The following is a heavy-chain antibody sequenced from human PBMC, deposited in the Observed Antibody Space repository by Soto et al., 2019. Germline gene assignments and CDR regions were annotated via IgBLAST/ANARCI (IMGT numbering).Heavy chain of an antibody. V-gene: IGHV3-21*01. CDR3: ASGTYSDDAFDI. CDR1: AFTFSSYT. J-gene: IGHJ3*02. CDR2: ISSSISHT. Sequence: EVQLVESGGGLVKPGGSLRLSCAASAFTFSSYTMNWVRQAPGKGLEWVSSISSSISHTYYADSVKGRFTISRDNAKNSLSLQMNSLRAEDTAVYYCASGTYSDDAFDIWGQGTMVPVSS. D-gene: IGHD2-15*01.